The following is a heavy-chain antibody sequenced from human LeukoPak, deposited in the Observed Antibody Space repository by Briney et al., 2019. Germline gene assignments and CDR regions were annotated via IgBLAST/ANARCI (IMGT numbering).Heavy chain of an antibody. D-gene: IGHD6-13*01. Sequence: SETLSLTCAVYGGSFSGYYWSWIRQPPGKGLEWIGEINHSGSTNYNPSLKSRVTISVDTSKNQFSLKLSSVTAADTAVYYCARDTAGTMVYWGQGTLVTVSS. CDR1: GGSFSGYY. V-gene: IGHV4-34*01. CDR2: INHSGST. CDR3: ARDTAGTMVY. J-gene: IGHJ4*02.